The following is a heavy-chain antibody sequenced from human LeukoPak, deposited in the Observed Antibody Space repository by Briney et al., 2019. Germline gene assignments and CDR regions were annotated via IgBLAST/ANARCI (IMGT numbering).Heavy chain of an antibody. CDR3: AREVARQPLFFDY. CDR2: INPSGDST. J-gene: IGHJ4*02. D-gene: IGHD2-15*01. CDR1: GYTFTSYD. Sequence: ASVKVSCKASGYTFTSYDINWVRQAPGQGLEWMGIINPSGDSTSYAQKFQGRVTMTRDTSTSTVYMELSSLRSEDAAVYYCAREVARQPLFFDYWGQGTLVTVSS. V-gene: IGHV1-46*01.